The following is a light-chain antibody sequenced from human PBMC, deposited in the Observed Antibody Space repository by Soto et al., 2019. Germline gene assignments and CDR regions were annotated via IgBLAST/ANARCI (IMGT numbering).Light chain of an antibody. CDR1: QDIKNY. J-gene: IGKJ4*02. Sequence: DIQMTQSPSSLSASVGDTVTITCRASQDIKNYLAWFQQKPGKAPKSLIFAASSLQSGGPSKFIGTGSGTDCTVTISNRQDEDGATYCYQRCHSYPLTFGGGTKVEIK. CDR3: QRCHSYPLT. CDR2: AAS. V-gene: IGKV1-16*02.